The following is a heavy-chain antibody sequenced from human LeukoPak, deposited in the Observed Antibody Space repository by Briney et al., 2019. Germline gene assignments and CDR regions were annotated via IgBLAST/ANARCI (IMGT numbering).Heavy chain of an antibody. CDR3: ARLGRDGTTVTTFDY. J-gene: IGHJ4*02. V-gene: IGHV4-39*01. CDR1: GGSISSSSYY. CDR2: IYYSGST. Sequence: PSETLSLTCTVSGGSISSSSYYWGWIRQPPGKGLEWIRSIYYSGSTYYNPSLKSRVTISVDTSKNQFSLKLSSVTAADTAVYYCARLGRDGTTVTTFDYWGQGTLVTVSS. D-gene: IGHD4-17*01.